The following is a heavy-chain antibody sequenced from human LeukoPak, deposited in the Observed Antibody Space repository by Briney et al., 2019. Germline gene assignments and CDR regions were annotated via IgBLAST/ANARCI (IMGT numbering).Heavy chain of an antibody. CDR1: GFTFSSYW. V-gene: IGHV3-23*01. J-gene: IGHJ4*02. Sequence: PGGSLRLSCAASGFTFSSYWMHWVRQAPGKGLEWVSVISDSGGSTYYADSVKGRFTISRDNSKNTLYLQMKSLRAEDTAVYYCAKVTNSGWYGGFDYWGQGTLVTVSS. D-gene: IGHD6-19*01. CDR3: AKVTNSGWYGGFDY. CDR2: ISDSGGST.